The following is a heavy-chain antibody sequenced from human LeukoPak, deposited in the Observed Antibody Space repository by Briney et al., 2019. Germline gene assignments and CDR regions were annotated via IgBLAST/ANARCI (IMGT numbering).Heavy chain of an antibody. CDR3: ASTNLLGYCSSTSCDLDY. CDR2: IYPGDSDT. J-gene: IGHJ4*02. Sequence: GESLKISCKGSGYSFTSYWIGWVRQMPGKGLEWMGIIYPGDSDTRYSPSFQGQVTISADKSISTAYLQWSSLKASDTAMYYCASTNLLGYCSSTSCDLDYWGQGTLVTASS. D-gene: IGHD2-2*01. CDR1: GYSFTSYW. V-gene: IGHV5-51*01.